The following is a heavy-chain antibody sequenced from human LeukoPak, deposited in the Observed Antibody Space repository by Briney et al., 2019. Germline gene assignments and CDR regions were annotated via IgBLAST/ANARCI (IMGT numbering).Heavy chain of an antibody. CDR3: AADSSGYYYFNY. Sequence: GASVKVSCKASGFTFTSSAVQWVRQARGQRLEWIGWTVVGSGNTNYAQKFQERVTITRDMSTSTAYMELSSLRSEDTAVYYCAADSSGYYYFNYWGQGTLVTVSS. V-gene: IGHV1-58*01. J-gene: IGHJ4*02. CDR1: GFTFTSSA. CDR2: TVVGSGNT. D-gene: IGHD3-22*01.